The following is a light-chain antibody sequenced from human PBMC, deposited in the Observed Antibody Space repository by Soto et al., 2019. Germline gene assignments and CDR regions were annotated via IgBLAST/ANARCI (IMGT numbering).Light chain of an antibody. CDR2: GAS. CDR3: QQRDKWPRT. V-gene: IGKV3-11*01. J-gene: IGKJ2*01. CDR1: QSVGSY. Sequence: DIVLTQSPATLSLSPGERATLSCRASQSVGSYLAWYQHKPGQAPRLLIYGASNRATDIPGRFSGRGSGTDFTLTISSLESGDSAVYSCQQRDKWPRTFGQGTKLEIK.